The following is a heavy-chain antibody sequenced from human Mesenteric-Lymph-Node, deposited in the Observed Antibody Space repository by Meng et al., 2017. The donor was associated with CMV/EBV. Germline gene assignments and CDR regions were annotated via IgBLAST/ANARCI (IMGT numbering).Heavy chain of an antibody. CDR3: ARDLRSGGSCLDY. CDR2: ISWNSDNI. V-gene: IGHV3-9*01. J-gene: IGHJ4*02. D-gene: IGHD2-15*01. CDR1: GFTFDDYA. Sequence: SLKISCAASGFTFDDYAMHWVRQAPGKGLEWVSGISWNSDNIGYADSVKGRFTISRDNAKNSLYLQMNSLRTEDTAVYYCARDLRSGGSCLDYWGQGTLVTVSS.